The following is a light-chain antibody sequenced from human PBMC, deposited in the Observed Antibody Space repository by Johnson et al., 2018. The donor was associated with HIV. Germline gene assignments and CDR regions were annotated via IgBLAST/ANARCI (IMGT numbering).Light chain of an antibody. J-gene: IGLJ1*01. V-gene: IGLV1-51*01. CDR3: GAWDSSLSAYV. CDR2: DNN. Sequence: QSVLTQPPSVSAAPGQKVTISCSGSSSNIENNFVSWYQQFPGTAPKLLIYDNNKRPSGISDRFSGSKSGTSATLGITGLQTGDEADYYCGAWDSSLSAYVFGTGTKVTVL. CDR1: SSNIENNF.